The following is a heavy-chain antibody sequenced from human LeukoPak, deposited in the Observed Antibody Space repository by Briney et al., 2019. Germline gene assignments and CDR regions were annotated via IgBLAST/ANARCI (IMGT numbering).Heavy chain of an antibody. CDR2: IYYSGST. D-gene: IGHD4-17*01. CDR1: GGSISSYY. Sequence: SETLSLTCTVSGGSISSYYWSWIRQPAGKGLEWIGYIYYSGSTNYNPSLKSRVTISIDTSKNQFSLKLSSVTAADTAVYYCARGTTVTTPDYWGQGTLVTVSS. CDR3: ARGTTVTTPDY. V-gene: IGHV4-59*08. J-gene: IGHJ4*02.